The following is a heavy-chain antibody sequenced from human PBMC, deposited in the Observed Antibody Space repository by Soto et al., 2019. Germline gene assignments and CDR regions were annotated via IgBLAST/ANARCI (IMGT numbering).Heavy chain of an antibody. D-gene: IGHD1-26*01. Sequence: EVQLLESGGGLVQPGGSLRLSCAASGFTFSSYAMRWVRQAPGKGLEWVSAISGSGDSTYYADSVKGRFTTSRVNSKNTLYLQMNTLRAEDTAVYYCARRGSGSYYDYWGQGTLVSVSS. CDR1: GFTFSSYA. V-gene: IGHV3-23*01. CDR2: ISGSGDST. J-gene: IGHJ4*02. CDR3: ARRGSGSYYDY.